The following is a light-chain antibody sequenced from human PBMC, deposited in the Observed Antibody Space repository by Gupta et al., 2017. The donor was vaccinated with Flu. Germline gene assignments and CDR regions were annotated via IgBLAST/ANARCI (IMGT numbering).Light chain of an antibody. CDR3: QSYDSSLSGWV. V-gene: IGLV1-40*03. CDR2: GDT. J-gene: IGLJ3*02. Sequence: SSNIGAGYDVHWYQQLPGTAPKVLIFGDTNRPSGVPDRFSGSTSGASASLAITALQTEDEADYYCQSYDSSLSGWVFGGGTKLTAL. CDR1: SSNIGAGYD.